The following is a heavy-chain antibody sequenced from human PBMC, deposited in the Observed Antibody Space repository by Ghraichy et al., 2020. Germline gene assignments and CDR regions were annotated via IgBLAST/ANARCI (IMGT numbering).Heavy chain of an antibody. J-gene: IGHJ1*01. D-gene: IGHD6-19*01. CDR3: ARAFHSRGWIRTKYFQH. V-gene: IGHV4-34*01. CDR1: GESFSGYH. CDR2: VDHSGST. Sequence: SETLSLTCAVYGESFSGYHWSWIRQPPGKGLEWIGDVDHSGSTNYNASLRSRVTISVATSKNQFSLKLNSVTAADTAVYYCARAFHSRGWIRTKYFQHWGQGTLVIVSS.